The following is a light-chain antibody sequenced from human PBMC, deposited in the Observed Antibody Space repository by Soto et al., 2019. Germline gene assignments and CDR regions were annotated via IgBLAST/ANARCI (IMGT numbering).Light chain of an antibody. V-gene: IGLV2-14*01. J-gene: IGLJ3*02. Sequence: QSVLTQPASVSGSPGQSITISCTGTSSDVGGYNYVSWYQQHPVKAPKLMIYDVSNRPSGVSNRFSGSKSGNTASLTISGLQAEDEADYYCSSYTSSSKGVFGGGTKLTVL. CDR3: SSYTSSSKGV. CDR2: DVS. CDR1: SSDVGGYNY.